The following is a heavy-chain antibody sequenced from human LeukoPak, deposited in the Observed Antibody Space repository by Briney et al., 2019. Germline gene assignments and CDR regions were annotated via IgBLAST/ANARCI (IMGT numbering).Heavy chain of an antibody. CDR1: GYSFTSYW. Sequence: GESLKISCRGSGYSFTSYWYGSLRQMPGKGLQGLGIVYPGDADYRYSTSFHGQVTISADKSISTAYLQWSSLKASDTAMYYCARPVGTVAAQYDAFDIWGQGTMVTVSS. J-gene: IGHJ3*02. CDR3: ARPVGTVAAQYDAFDI. CDR2: VYPGDADY. D-gene: IGHD6-19*01. V-gene: IGHV5-51*01.